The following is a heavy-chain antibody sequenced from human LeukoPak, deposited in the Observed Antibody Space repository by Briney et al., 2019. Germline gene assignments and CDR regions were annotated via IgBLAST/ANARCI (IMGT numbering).Heavy chain of an antibody. CDR3: ARGALSGWLLNGDAFDI. V-gene: IGHV1-18*01. CDR1: GYTFTSYG. D-gene: IGHD2-21*02. J-gene: IGHJ3*02. CDR2: ISAYNGNT. Sequence: ASVKVSCKASGYTFTSYGISWVRQAPGQGLEWMGWISAYNGNTNYAQKLQGRVTMTTDTSTSTAYMELRSLRSEDTAVYYCARGALSGWLLNGDAFDIWGQGTMVTVSS.